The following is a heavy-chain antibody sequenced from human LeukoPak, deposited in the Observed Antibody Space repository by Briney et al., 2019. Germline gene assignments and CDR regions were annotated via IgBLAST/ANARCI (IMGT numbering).Heavy chain of an antibody. CDR1: GFTFSSYG. J-gene: IGHJ4*02. V-gene: IGHV3-33*01. Sequence: PGRSLRLSCAASGFTFSSYGMHWVRQAPGKGLEWVAVIWYDGSNKYYADSVKGRFTIPRDNSKNTLYLQMNSLRAEDTAVYYCARDFGYYSPFWYWGQGTLVTVSS. CDR2: IWYDGSNK. CDR3: ARDFGYYSPFWY. D-gene: IGHD3-22*01.